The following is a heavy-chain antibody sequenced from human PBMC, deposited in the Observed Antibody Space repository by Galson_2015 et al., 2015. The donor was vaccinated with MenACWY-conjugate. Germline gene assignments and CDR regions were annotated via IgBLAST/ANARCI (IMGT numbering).Heavy chain of an antibody. J-gene: IGHJ3*02. Sequence: SLRLSCAASGFTFSSYAMHWVRQAPGKGLEYVSAITRDGESTFYADSVKGRFAFSRDNSKNSLYLQMTSLRPEDTAVYYCVVGAKGPVDASDIWGRGTMVTVSS. CDR3: VVGAKGPVDASDI. V-gene: IGHV3-64D*06. CDR2: ITRDGEST. CDR1: GFTFSSYA. D-gene: IGHD3-10*01.